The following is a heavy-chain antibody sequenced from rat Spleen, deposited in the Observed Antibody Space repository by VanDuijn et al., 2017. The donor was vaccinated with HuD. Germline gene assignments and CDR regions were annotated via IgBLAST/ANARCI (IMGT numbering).Heavy chain of an antibody. Sequence: EVQLVESGGGLVQPGRSLKLSCVASGFTFNNYWMTWVRQAPGMGLEWVATIIYDGSSTYYPDSVKGRFTISRDNAKSTLYLQMDSLRSEDTATYYCARHNSGYGVMDAWGQGASVTVSS. CDR3: ARHNSGYGVMDA. V-gene: IGHV5-31*01. CDR1: GFTFNNYW. D-gene: IGHD4-3*01. J-gene: IGHJ4*01. CDR2: IIYDGSST.